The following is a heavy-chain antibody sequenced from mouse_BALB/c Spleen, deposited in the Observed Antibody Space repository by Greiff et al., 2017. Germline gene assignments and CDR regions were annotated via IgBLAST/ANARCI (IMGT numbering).Heavy chain of an antibody. J-gene: IGHJ3*01. CDR2: IYPGDGDT. D-gene: IGHD2-3*01. CDR3: ARKGGYYDFPFAY. Sequence: QVQLKESGAELVRPGSSVKISCKASGYAFSSYWMNWVKQRPGQGLEWIGQIYPGDGDTNNNGKFKGKATLTADKSSSTAYMQLSSLTSEDSAVYFCARKGGYYDFPFAYWGQGTLVTVSA. CDR1: GYAFSSYW. V-gene: IGHV1-80*01.